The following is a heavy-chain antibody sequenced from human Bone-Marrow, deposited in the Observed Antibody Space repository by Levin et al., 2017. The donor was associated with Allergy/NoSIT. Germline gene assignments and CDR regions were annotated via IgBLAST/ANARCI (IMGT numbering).Heavy chain of an antibody. D-gene: IGHD2-2*01. Sequence: GESLKISCSASGFTFSSYWMHWVRQAPGKGLVWVSRINSDGSSTSYADSVKGRFTISRDNAKNTLYLQMNSLRAEDTAVYYCAISLSIVVVPAAIPYGMDVWGQGTTVTVSS. CDR3: AISLSIVVVPAAIPYGMDV. CDR1: GFTFSSYW. J-gene: IGHJ6*02. V-gene: IGHV3-74*01. CDR2: INSDGSST.